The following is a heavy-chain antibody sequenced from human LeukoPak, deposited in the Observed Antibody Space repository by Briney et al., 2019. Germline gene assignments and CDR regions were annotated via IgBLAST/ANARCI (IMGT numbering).Heavy chain of an antibody. V-gene: IGHV4-30-4*01. Sequence: SETLSLTCTVSGGSISSGDYYWSWIRQPPGKGLEWLGYIYYSGSTYYNPSLKSRVTISVDTSKNQFSLKLSSVTAADTAVYYCARGGIRSTYYYDSSGYYYYYGMDVWGQGTTVTVSS. CDR3: ARGGIRSTYYYDSSGYYYYYGMDV. CDR2: IYYSGST. J-gene: IGHJ6*02. CDR1: GGSISSGDYY. D-gene: IGHD3-22*01.